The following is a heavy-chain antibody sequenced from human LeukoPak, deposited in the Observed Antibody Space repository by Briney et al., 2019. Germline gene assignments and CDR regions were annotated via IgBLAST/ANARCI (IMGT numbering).Heavy chain of an antibody. Sequence: GGSLRLSCAASGFTFSSYGMHWVRQAPGKGLEWVAVIWYDGSSKYYADSVKGRFTISRDNSKNTLYLQMNSLRAEDTAVYYCARGGSGWSYYYHYAMDVWGQGTTVTVSS. CDR1: GFTFSSYG. CDR3: ARGGSGWSYYYHYAMDV. D-gene: IGHD6-19*01. J-gene: IGHJ6*02. CDR2: IWYDGSSK. V-gene: IGHV3-33*01.